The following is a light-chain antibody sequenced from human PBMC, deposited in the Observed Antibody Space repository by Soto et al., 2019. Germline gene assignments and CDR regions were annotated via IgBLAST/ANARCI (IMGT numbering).Light chain of an antibody. CDR3: QQRSNWPSIT. V-gene: IGKV3-11*01. J-gene: IGKJ5*01. CDR2: GAS. Sequence: IVMTQSPATLSMSPGERATLSCRASQSLNRDLAWYQQKPGQSPRLLIFGASIRATGIPARFSGSGSGTEFTLTINSLEPEDFAVYYCQQRSNWPSITFGQGTRLEIK. CDR1: QSLNRD.